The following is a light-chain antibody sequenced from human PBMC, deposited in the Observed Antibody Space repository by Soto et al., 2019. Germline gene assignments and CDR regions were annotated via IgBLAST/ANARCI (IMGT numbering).Light chain of an antibody. V-gene: IGLV2-8*01. Sequence: QSALTQPPSASGSPGQSVAISCTGTSSDVGGYNYVSWYQQHPGKAPKLMIYEVNKRPSGVPDRFSGSKSGNTASLTVSGLQAEDEADYYCSSYTSSSTPVFGTGTQLTVL. CDR3: SSYTSSSTPV. CDR2: EVN. J-gene: IGLJ1*01. CDR1: SSDVGGYNY.